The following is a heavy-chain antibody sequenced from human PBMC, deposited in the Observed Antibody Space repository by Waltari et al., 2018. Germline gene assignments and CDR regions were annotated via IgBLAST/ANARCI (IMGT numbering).Heavy chain of an antibody. CDR3: ARERVGDYGGFDP. J-gene: IGHJ5*02. V-gene: IGHV3-66*02. Sequence: DVQLVESGGGLVQPGGSLRLSCAASGFTVSSNYMSWVRQAPGKGLGWVSIIYSGGSTYYADSVKGRFTISRDNSKNTLYLQMNSLRAEDTAVYYCARERVGDYGGFDPWGQGTLVTVSS. CDR2: IYSGGST. D-gene: IGHD3-10*01. CDR1: GFTVSSNY.